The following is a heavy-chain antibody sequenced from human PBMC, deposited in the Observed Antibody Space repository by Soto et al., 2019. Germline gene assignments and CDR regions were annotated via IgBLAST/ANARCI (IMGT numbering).Heavy chain of an antibody. CDR1: GASISNYY. Sequence: SETLSLTCTVSGASISNYYWSWIRQPAGRGLEWIGRIITSENTNYNPSLKSRVTMSVDTSKNQFSLKLSSVTAADTAFYFCARSPRSSPYFDYWGQGTLVTVSS. D-gene: IGHD6-13*01. V-gene: IGHV4-4*07. CDR2: IITSENT. CDR3: ARSPRSSPYFDY. J-gene: IGHJ4*02.